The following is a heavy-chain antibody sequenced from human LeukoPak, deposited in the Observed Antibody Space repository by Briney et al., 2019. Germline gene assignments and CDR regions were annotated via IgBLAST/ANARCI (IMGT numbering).Heavy chain of an antibody. CDR1: GFSLSTSGVG. J-gene: IGHJ4*02. CDR2: IYWNDDE. CDR3: AHRRAYSISGGYYFDY. D-gene: IGHD6-6*01. Sequence: SGPTLVKPTQTLTLTCTFSGFSLSTSGVGVGWIRQPPGKALEWLALIYWNDDERYSPSLKSRLTITMDTSKNQVVLTMTNMDPVDTATYYCAHRRAYSISGGYYFDYWGQGTLVTVSS. V-gene: IGHV2-5*01.